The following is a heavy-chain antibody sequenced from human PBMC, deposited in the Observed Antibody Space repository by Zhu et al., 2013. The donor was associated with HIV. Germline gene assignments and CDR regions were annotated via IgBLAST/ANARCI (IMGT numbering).Heavy chain of an antibody. CDR2: IIPIFGTA. CDR1: GGTFSSYA. J-gene: IGHJ3*02. Sequence: QVQLVQSGAEVKKPGSSVKVSCKASGGTFSSYAISWVRQAPGQGLEWMGGIIPIFGTANYAQKFQGRVTITADKSTSTAYMELSSLRSEDTAVYYCARDDRIMVVTDQGRDAFDIWGQGTMVTVSS. V-gene: IGHV1-69*06. D-gene: IGHD2-21*02. CDR3: ARDDRIMVVTDQGRDAFDI.